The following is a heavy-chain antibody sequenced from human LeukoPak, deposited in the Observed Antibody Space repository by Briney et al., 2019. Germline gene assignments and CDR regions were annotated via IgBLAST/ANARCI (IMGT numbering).Heavy chain of an antibody. CDR1: GFTFTNYW. CDR2: ISGSGGNT. CDR3: AKGWYFDL. J-gene: IGHJ2*01. V-gene: IGHV3-23*01. Sequence: GGSLRLSCVASGFTFTNYWMHWVRQAPGKGLEWVSAISGSGGNTYYADSVKGRFTISRDNSKNTLYLQMNSLRAEDTAVYYCAKGWYFDLWGRGTLVTVSS.